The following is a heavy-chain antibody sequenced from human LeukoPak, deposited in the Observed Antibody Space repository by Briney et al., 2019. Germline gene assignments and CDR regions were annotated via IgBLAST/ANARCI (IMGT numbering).Heavy chain of an antibody. CDR1: GYSFSSYD. V-gene: IGHV1-8*01. CDR2: MNPNSGNT. Sequence: GASVKVSCKAPGYSFSSYDINWVRQAPGQGLEWMGWMNPNSGNTGYAQKFQGRVTMTRSTSIRTAYMEVKNLTSEDTALYYCARLTRYLYGMDVWGQGSPVIVSS. D-gene: IGHD3-9*01. J-gene: IGHJ6*02. CDR3: ARLTRYLYGMDV.